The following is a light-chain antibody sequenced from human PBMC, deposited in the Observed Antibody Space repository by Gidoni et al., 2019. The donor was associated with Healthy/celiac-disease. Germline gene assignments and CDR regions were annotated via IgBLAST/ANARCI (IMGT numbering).Light chain of an antibody. Sequence: DIQMTHSPSTLSASVGDRVTITYRAGQGISSWLAWYQQKLGKAPKLLIYKAASLQSGVPSRVSGRGAGTEFTLTISSLQHDDVATYYCQQYNSYPWTFGQGTKVEIK. CDR1: QGISSW. CDR3: QQYNSYPWT. CDR2: KAA. J-gene: IGKJ1*01. V-gene: IGKV1-5*03.